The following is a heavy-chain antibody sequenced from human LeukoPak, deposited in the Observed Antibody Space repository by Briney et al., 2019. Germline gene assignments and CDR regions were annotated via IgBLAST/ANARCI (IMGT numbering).Heavy chain of an antibody. J-gene: IGHJ6*03. D-gene: IGHD6-13*01. CDR3: ARDGAGSSSWNFNALNYYYYMDV. CDR2: INPNSGGT. Sequence: ASVKVSCKASGYTFTGYYMHWVRQAPGQGLEWMGWINPNSGGTNSAQKIQGRVTMTRDTSISTAYMELSRLRSNDTAVYYCARDGAGSSSWNFNALNYYYYMDVWGKGTTVTVSS. V-gene: IGHV1-2*02. CDR1: GYTFTGYY.